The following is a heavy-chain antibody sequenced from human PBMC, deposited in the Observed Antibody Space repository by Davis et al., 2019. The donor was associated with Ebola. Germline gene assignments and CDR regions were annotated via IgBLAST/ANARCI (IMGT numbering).Heavy chain of an antibody. J-gene: IGHJ4*02. V-gene: IGHV3-23*01. D-gene: IGHD3-16*01. CDR2: ISATGSST. CDR3: ARDSRRQGLILHY. CDR1: AFTFNIHA. Sequence: GESLKISCVASAFTFNIHAMSWVRQAPGKGLEWVSTISATGSSTYYADSVKGRFTVSRDNSKNTLYLQMNSLRAEDTAVYYCARDSRRQGLILHYWGQGTLVTVSS.